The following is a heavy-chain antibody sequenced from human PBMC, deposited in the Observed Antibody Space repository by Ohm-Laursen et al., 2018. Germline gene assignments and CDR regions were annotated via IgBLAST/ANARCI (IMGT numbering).Heavy chain of an antibody. CDR3: ARGYSTSSVLDD. CDR2: IWYDGSNK. V-gene: IGHV3-33*01. Sequence: SLRLSCAASGFTFSSYGMDWVRQAPGKGLEWVAVIWYDGSNKYYADSVKGRFTISRDDSKNMVYLQMNSLRAEDTAMYYCARGYSTSSVLDDWGQGTLVTVSS. CDR1: GFTFSSYG. D-gene: IGHD6-6*01. J-gene: IGHJ4*02.